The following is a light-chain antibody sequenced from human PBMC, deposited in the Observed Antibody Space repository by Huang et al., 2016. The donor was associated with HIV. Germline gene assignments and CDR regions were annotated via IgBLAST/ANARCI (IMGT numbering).Light chain of an antibody. CDR3: MQALQTPRT. CDR1: QSLLHSDGYNY. CDR2: LGS. Sequence: DIVMTKSPLSLPVTPGEPASISCRSSQSLLHSDGYNYLDWYLQNPGQSPQLLIYLGSNRASGVPDRFSGSGSGTDFTLKISRVEAEDVGVYYCMQALQTPRTFGQGTKLEIK. V-gene: IGKV2-28*01. J-gene: IGKJ2*02.